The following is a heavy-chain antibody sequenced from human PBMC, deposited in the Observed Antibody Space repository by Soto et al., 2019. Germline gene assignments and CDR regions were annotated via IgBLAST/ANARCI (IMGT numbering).Heavy chain of an antibody. CDR2: ISSSSSYI. CDR1: GFTFSSYS. D-gene: IGHD4-17*01. V-gene: IGHV3-21*01. CDR3: ARDRPDYHSIDY. Sequence: GGSLRLSCAASGFTFSSYSMNWVRQAPGKGLEWVSSISSSSSYIYYADSVKGRFTISRDNAKNSLYLQMNSLRAEDTAVYYCARDRPDYHSIDYWGQGTLVTVSS. J-gene: IGHJ4*02.